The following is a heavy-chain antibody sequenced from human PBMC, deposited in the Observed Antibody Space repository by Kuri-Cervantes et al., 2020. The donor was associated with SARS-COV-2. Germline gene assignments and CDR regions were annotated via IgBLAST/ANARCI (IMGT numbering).Heavy chain of an antibody. Sequence: GGSLRLSCAASGFTVSSNYMSWVRQAPGKGLEWVSVIYSGGSTYYADSVKGRFTISRDNSKNTLFLQMDGLRAEDTAVYYCARGGSPYYQDSSGPYGGTKLDHWGQGTLVTVSS. CDR3: ARGGSPYYQDSSGPYGGTKLDH. CDR2: IYSGGST. J-gene: IGHJ5*02. D-gene: IGHD3-22*01. CDR1: GFTVSSNY. V-gene: IGHV3-53*01.